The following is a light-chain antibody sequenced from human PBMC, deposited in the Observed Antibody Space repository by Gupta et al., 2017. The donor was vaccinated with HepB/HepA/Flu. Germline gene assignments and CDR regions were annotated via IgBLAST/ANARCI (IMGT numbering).Light chain of an antibody. Sequence: IVLTPSPLSLPVTPGEPSSISCRSSQSLLHSNGNTYLDWYLQKPGQSPQLLIYLGSNRASGVPDRFSGSGSGTDFTLKISRVEAEDVGVYYCMQALQGITFGGGTKVEIK. CDR1: QSLLHSNGNTY. CDR2: LGS. J-gene: IGKJ4*01. CDR3: MQALQGIT. V-gene: IGKV2-28*01.